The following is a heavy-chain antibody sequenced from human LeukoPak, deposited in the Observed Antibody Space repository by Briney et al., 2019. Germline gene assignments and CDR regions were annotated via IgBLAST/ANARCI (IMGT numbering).Heavy chain of an antibody. V-gene: IGHV4-34*01. CDR3: ARVADLYWTLRQRSNWFDP. Sequence: SETLPLTCAVYGGSFSGYYSSWIRQPPGKGLEWIGEINHSGSTNYNPSLKSRVTISVDTSKNQFSLKLSSVTAADTAVYYCARVADLYWTLRQRSNWFDPWGQGTLVTVSS. CDR1: GGSFSGYY. D-gene: IGHD2-8*02. CDR2: INHSGST. J-gene: IGHJ5*02.